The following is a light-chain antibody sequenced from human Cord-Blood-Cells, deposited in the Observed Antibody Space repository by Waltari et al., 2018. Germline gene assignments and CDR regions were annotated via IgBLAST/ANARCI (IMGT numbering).Light chain of an antibody. V-gene: IGLV6-57*03. CDR2: EDN. CDR1: SGSIASNY. Sequence: NFMLTQPHSVSESPGKTVTISCTRSSGSIASNYVQWYQQRPGSAPTTVIYEDNQRPSGVPDRFSGSIDSSSNSASRTISGLKTEDEADYYCQSYDSSNQVFGGGTKLT. J-gene: IGLJ3*02. CDR3: QSYDSSNQV.